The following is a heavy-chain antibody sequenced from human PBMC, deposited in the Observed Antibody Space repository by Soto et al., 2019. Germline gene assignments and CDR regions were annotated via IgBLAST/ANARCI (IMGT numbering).Heavy chain of an antibody. CDR2: IYSSGGT. CDR1: GGSVSSGSYY. CDR3: ARLLYGLGSWFDP. D-gene: IGHD3-10*01. J-gene: IGHJ5*02. V-gene: IGHV4-61*01. Sequence: SETLSLTCTVSGGSVSSGSYYLSWIRPTPGKRLEWIGYIYSSGGTSYNPSLKSRVTISVDTSKNQFSLKLSSVTAADTAVYYCARLLYGLGSWFDPWGQGTLVTVSS.